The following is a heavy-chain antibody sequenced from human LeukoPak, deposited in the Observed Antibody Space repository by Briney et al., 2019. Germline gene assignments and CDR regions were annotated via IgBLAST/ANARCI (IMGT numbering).Heavy chain of an antibody. V-gene: IGHV3-21*01. CDR2: ISSSSSYI. D-gene: IGHD3-10*01. J-gene: IGHJ6*02. CDR3: ARDSSPEYYYGLGSGLMDV. Sequence: GGSLRLSCAASGFTFSSYSMNWVRQAPGKGLEWVSSISSSSSYIYYADSVKGRFTISRDNAKNSLYLQMNSLRAEDTAVYYCARDSSPEYYYGLGSGLMDVWGQGTTVTVSS. CDR1: GFTFSSYS.